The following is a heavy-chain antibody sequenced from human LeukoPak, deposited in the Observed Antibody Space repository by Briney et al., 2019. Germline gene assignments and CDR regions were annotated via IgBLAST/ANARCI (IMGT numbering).Heavy chain of an antibody. Sequence: PSETLCLTCTVSGCSISSYYLSWIRQPPGKGLEWIGYIYYSGSTNYNTSLKSRVTISVDKSKNQFSLQLSSVTAADTAVYYCARAKRRGSSGYVPFDYWGQGTLVTVSS. CDR1: GCSISSYY. J-gene: IGHJ4*02. CDR3: ARAKRRGSSGYVPFDY. V-gene: IGHV4-59*01. D-gene: IGHD5-12*01. CDR2: IYYSGST.